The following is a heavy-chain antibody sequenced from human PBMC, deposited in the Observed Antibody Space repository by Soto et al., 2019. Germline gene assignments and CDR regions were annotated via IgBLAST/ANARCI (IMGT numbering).Heavy chain of an antibody. CDR2: IYTSGST. CDR1: GGSISSYY. V-gene: IGHV4-4*07. Sequence: SETLSLTCTVSGGSISSYYWSWIRQPAGKGLEWSGRIYTSGSTNYNPSLKRRVTMSVDTSKNQFSLKLRSVTAADTAVYYCARDVLTRTNGVCYTRFDYRGQGTLVTVSS. J-gene: IGHJ4*02. CDR3: ARDVLTRTNGVCYTRFDY. D-gene: IGHD2-8*01.